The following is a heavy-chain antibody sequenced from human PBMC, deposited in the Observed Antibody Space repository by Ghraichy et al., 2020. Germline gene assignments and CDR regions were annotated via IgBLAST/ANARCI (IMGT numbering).Heavy chain of an antibody. CDR3: TRLGTVVTPPFDY. CDR2: IRSKAYGGTT. D-gene: IGHD4-23*01. CDR1: GFTFGDYA. Sequence: GGSLRLSCTASGFTFGDYAMSWFRQAPGKGLEWVGFIRSKAYGGTTEYAASVKGRFTISRDDSKSIAYLQMNSLKTEDTAVYYCTRLGTVVTPPFDYWGQGTLVTVSS. V-gene: IGHV3-49*03. J-gene: IGHJ4*02.